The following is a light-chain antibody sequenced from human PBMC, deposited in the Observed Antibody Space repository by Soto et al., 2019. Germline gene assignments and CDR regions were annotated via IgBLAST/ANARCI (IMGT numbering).Light chain of an antibody. CDR1: QTVSDN. Sequence: ELVLTQSPAILSASPGERDTLSCRASQTVSDNLAWYQQKPGQSPRLLIYGASTRATDIPVRFSGSGSGTEFTLTISSLKSEDFAVYYCQQYNIWPPLYTFGRGTKL. J-gene: IGKJ2*01. CDR2: GAS. V-gene: IGKV3-15*01. CDR3: QQYNIWPPLYT.